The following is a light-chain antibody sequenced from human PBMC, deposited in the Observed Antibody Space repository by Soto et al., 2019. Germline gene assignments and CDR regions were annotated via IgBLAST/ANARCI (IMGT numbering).Light chain of an antibody. V-gene: IGKV1-33*01. J-gene: IGKJ4*01. CDR3: QQYDNLPLT. CDR1: HDIRKY. CDR2: DAS. Sequence: DIQMTQSPSSLSASVGDRVTITCQASHDIRKYLNWYQQKPGQAPKLLIHDASRLETGVPSRFSGSGSGTDFIFTISSLQPDDIATYHCQQYDNLPLTFGGGTKVEI.